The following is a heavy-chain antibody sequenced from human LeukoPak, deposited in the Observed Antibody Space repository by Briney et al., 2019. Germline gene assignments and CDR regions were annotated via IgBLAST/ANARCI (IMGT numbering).Heavy chain of an antibody. CDR3: AELSITMIGGV. D-gene: IGHD3-10*02. CDR2: ISSSGSTI. CDR1: GFTFSSYE. V-gene: IGHV3-48*03. J-gene: IGHJ6*04. Sequence: TGGSLRLSCAASGFTFSSYEMNWVRQAPGEGRGWVSYISSSGSTIYYADSVKGRFTISTDNAKNSLYLQMNSLSAEDTAAYYCAELSITMIGGVWGKGTTVTISS.